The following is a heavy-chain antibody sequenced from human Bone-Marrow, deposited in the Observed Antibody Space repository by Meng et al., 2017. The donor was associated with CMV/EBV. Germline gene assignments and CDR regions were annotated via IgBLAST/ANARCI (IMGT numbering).Heavy chain of an antibody. Sequence: GGSLRLSCAASGFTFSSYEMNWVRQAPGKGLEWVAVIWYDGSNKYYADSVKGRFTISRDNSKNTLYLQMNSLRAEDTAVYYCAKGLPHSGWTPFDYWGQGTLVTVSS. V-gene: IGHV3-33*06. CDR1: GFTFSSYE. J-gene: IGHJ4*02. D-gene: IGHD6-19*01. CDR2: IWYDGSNK. CDR3: AKGLPHSGWTPFDY.